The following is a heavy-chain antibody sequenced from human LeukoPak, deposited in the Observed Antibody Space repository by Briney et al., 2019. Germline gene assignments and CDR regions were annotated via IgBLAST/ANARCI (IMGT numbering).Heavy chain of an antibody. J-gene: IGHJ4*02. Sequence: GESLKISCQGSGYTFTNYWIHWVRQMPGKGLEWMGIIYPGDSDTRYSPSFQGQVTISADESISTAYLQWSSLKASDNAVYYCARATIMGATQSPFDYWGQGTLVTVSS. CDR3: ARATIMGATQSPFDY. D-gene: IGHD1-26*01. V-gene: IGHV5-51*01. CDR2: IYPGDSDT. CDR1: GYTFTNYW.